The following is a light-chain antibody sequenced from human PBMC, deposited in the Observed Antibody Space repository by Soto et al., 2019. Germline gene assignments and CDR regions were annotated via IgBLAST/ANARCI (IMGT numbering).Light chain of an antibody. CDR1: QSVTTQ. J-gene: IGKJ5*01. V-gene: IGKV3-11*01. CDR3: VQRSNWPPVT. CDR2: GAS. Sequence: EIVLTHSPGTLSLSPCERATLSCSASQSVTTQLAWYQQKPGQAPRLIIHGASSRATGIPARFSGSGSGTDFTLTISSLEPEDFAVYYCVQRSNWPPVTFGQGTRLEIK.